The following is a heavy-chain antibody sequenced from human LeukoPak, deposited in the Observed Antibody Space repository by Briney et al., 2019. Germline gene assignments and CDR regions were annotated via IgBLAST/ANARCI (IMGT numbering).Heavy chain of an antibody. Sequence: GGSLRLSCAASGFTFSSYSMKWVRQAPGKGLEWVSSISTSSTYIYYADSVKGRFTISRDNAENSLYLQMNSLRAEDTAVYYCARDPPFIIGTTFFDYWGQGTLVTVSS. CDR2: ISTSSTYI. D-gene: IGHD1-20*01. J-gene: IGHJ4*02. V-gene: IGHV3-21*01. CDR1: GFTFSSYS. CDR3: ARDPPFIIGTTFFDY.